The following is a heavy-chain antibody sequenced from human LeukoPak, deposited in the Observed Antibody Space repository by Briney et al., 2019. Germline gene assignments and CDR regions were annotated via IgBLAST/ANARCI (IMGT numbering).Heavy chain of an antibody. Sequence: GGSLRLSCAASGFTFSSYGMHWVRQAPGKGLEWVAVISYDGSNKYYADSVKGRFTISRDNSKNTLYLQMNSLRAEDTAVYYCARGSLEDDFWSGYYRNAFDIWGQGTMVTVSS. D-gene: IGHD3-3*01. CDR3: ARGSLEDDFWSGYYRNAFDI. CDR1: GFTFSSYG. CDR2: ISYDGSNK. J-gene: IGHJ3*02. V-gene: IGHV3-30*03.